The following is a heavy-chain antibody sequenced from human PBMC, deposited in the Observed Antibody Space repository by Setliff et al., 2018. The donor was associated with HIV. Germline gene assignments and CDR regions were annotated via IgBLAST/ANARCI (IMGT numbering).Heavy chain of an antibody. CDR2: ISNTGDHT. D-gene: IGHD3-10*01. V-gene: IGHV3-64*04. CDR1: GFAFSNYG. CDR3: ASTGSGSYINWFGP. J-gene: IGHJ5*02. Sequence: GGSLRLSCAASGFAFSNYGMHWVRQAPGKRLEYVSAISNTGDHTYYADSVKCRFTISSDNDKNSVYLQMTSLRAEDTAVYYCASTGSGSYINWFGPWGQGTLVTVSS.